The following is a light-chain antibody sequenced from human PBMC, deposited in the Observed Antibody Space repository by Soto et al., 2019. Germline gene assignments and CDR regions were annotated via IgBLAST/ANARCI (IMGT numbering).Light chain of an antibody. V-gene: IGLV2-14*03. CDR1: SSDVGGYNY. Sequence: QSALTQPASVSGSPGQSITISCTGTSSDVGGYNYVSWYQQHPGKAPKLMIYDVSNRPSGVSDRFSGSKSGNTASLTISGLQAEDEAVYYCSSYTSSSTAVFGGGTQLTVL. CDR3: SSYTSSSTAV. J-gene: IGLJ2*01. CDR2: DVS.